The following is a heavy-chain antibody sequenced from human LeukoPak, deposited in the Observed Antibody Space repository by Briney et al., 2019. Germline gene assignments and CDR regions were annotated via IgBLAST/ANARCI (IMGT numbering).Heavy chain of an antibody. Sequence: GGSLRLSYAASGFTVSSYNMNWVRQTPGKGLEWVSYISSSGYTMHHADSVKGRLTVSRDSAKNSLYLQMNSLRDEDAAVYFCARGCASCGHYNYYFMDVWGKGTTVTVS. V-gene: IGHV3-48*02. J-gene: IGHJ6*03. D-gene: IGHD2-2*01. CDR2: ISSSGYTM. CDR1: GFTVSSYN. CDR3: ARGCASCGHYNYYFMDV.